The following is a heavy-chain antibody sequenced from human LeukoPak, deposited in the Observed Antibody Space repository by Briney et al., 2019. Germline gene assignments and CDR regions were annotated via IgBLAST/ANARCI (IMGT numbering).Heavy chain of an antibody. V-gene: IGHV1-69*01. J-gene: IGHJ5*02. CDR3: AREVPPGDYDSSGYPNWFDP. CDR2: IIPIFGTA. CDR1: GGTFSSYA. D-gene: IGHD3-22*01. Sequence: SVKVSCKASGGTFSSYAISWVRQAPGQGPEWMGGIIPIFGTANYAQKFQGRVTITADESTSTAYMELSSLRSEDTAVYYCAREVPPGDYDSSGYPNWFDPWGQGTLVTVSS.